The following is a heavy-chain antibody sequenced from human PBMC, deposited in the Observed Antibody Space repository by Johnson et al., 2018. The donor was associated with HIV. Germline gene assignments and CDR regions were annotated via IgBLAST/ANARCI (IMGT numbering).Heavy chain of an antibody. D-gene: IGHD3-16*01. CDR1: GFTFDDYA. CDR3: AKDIMIRGLEQRRLSGVLAFDI. CDR2: ISWNRSSI. J-gene: IGHJ3*02. Sequence: VQLVESGGGLVQPGRSLRLYCAASGFTFDDYAIHWVRQVPGKGLEWVSGISWNRSSIGYADSVKGRFTISRDNAKNSLYLQMNSLRAEHTAVYYCAKDIMIRGLEQRRLSGVLAFDIWGQGTMVTVSS. V-gene: IGHV3-9*01.